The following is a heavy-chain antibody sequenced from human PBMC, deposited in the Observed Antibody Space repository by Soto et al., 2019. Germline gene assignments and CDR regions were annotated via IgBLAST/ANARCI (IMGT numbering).Heavy chain of an antibody. V-gene: IGHV3-30*18. J-gene: IGHJ3*02. CDR3: AKVGGYDFRRPDAFDI. CDR1: GFTFSSYG. CDR2: ISYDGSNK. D-gene: IGHD5-12*01. Sequence: QVQLVESGGGVVQPGRSLRLSCAASGFTFSSYGMHWVRQAPGKVLEWVAVISYDGSNKYYADSVKGRFTISRDNSKNTLYLQMNSLRAEDTAVYYCAKVGGYDFRRPDAFDIWGQGTMVTVSS.